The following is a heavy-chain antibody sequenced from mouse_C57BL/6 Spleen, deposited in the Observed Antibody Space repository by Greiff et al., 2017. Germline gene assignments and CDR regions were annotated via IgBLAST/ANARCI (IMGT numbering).Heavy chain of an antibody. Sequence: QVQLQQPGAELVMPGASVTLSCKASGYTFTSYWMHWVKQRPGQGLEWIGEIDPSDSYTNYNQKFKGKSTLTVDKSSSTAYMQLSSLTSEDSAVYYCARSSQLGSLDYWGQGTTLTVSS. CDR2: IDPSDSYT. D-gene: IGHD4-1*02. CDR1: GYTFTSYW. V-gene: IGHV1-69*01. CDR3: ARSSQLGSLDY. J-gene: IGHJ2*01.